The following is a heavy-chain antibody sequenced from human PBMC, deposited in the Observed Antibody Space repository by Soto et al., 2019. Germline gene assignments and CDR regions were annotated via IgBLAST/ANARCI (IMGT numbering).Heavy chain of an antibody. CDR2: FDPEDGET. V-gene: IGHV1-24*01. CDR3: ATESPLLRSRVFDI. Sequence: ASVKVSCKVSGYTLTELSMHWVRQAPGKGLEWMGGFDPEDGETIYAQKFQGRVTMTEDTSTDTAYMELSSLRSEDTAVYYCATESPLLRSRVFDIWGQGTMVTVSS. CDR1: GYTLTELS. J-gene: IGHJ3*02.